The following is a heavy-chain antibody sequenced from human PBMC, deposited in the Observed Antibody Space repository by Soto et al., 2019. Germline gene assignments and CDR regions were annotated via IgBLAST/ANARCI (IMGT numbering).Heavy chain of an antibody. CDR2: ISGSDGRT. V-gene: IGHV3-23*01. J-gene: IGHJ4*02. CDR1: GFTFSSYA. D-gene: IGHD5-18*01. Sequence: LRLSCVASGFTFSSYAMSWVRQAPGKGLEWVSTISGSDGRTYSTDSVKGRFTISRDNSRNTAYLQMNSLRVEDTAVYYCAKGVSQYTPLALFDYWGRGTLVTVSS. CDR3: AKGVSQYTPLALFDY.